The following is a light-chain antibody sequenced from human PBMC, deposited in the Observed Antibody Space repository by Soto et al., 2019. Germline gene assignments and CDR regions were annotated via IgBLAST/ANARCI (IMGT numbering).Light chain of an antibody. J-gene: IGLJ1*01. CDR1: SSDVGGYNY. V-gene: IGLV2-14*01. CDR2: EVS. Sequence: QSALTQPPSASGSPGQSVTISCTGTSSDVGGYNYVSWYRQHPGKAPKLMIYEVSNRPSGVSNRFSGSKSGNTASLTISGLHAEDEADYYCSSFSRSTTLDYVFGTGTKVTVL. CDR3: SSFSRSTTLDYV.